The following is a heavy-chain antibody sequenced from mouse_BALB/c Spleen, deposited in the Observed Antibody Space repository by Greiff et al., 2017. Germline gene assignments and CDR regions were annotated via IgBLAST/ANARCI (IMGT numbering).Heavy chain of an antibody. Sequence: EVQVVESGAELVKPGASVKLSCTASGFNIKDTYMHWVKQRPEQGLEWIGRIDPANGNTKYDPKFQGKATITADTSSNTAYLQLSSLTSEDTAVYYCSYAMDYWGQGTSVTVSS. CDR2: IDPANGNT. J-gene: IGHJ4*01. CDR1: GFNIKDTY. CDR3: SYAMDY. V-gene: IGHV14-3*02.